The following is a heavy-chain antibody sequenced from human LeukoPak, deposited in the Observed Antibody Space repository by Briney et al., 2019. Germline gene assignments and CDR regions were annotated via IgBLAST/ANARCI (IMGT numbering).Heavy chain of an antibody. J-gene: IGHJ4*02. V-gene: IGHV4-31*08. CDR1: GGSISSGGYY. Sequence: SETLSLTCTVSGGSISSGGYYWSWIRQHPGKGLEWIGYIYYSGSTYYNPSLKSRVSISVDTSKNQFSLKLSSVTAADTAVYYCQSRFLEWLLDYWGQGTLVTVSS. CDR3: QSRFLEWLLDY. D-gene: IGHD3-3*01. CDR2: IYYSGST.